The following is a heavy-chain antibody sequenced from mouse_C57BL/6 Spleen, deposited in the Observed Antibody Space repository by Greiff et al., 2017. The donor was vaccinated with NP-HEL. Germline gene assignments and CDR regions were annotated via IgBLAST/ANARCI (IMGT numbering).Heavy chain of an antibody. J-gene: IGHJ2*01. CDR1: GYTFTSYW. Sequence: VQLQQPGAELVRPGSSVKLSCKASGYTFTSYWMHWVKQRPIQGLEWIGNIDPSDSETHYNQKFKDKATLTVDKSSSTAYMQLSILTSEDHAVYYCARGKEGPDYWGQGTTLTVSS. V-gene: IGHV1-52*01. CDR3: ARGKEGPDY. CDR2: IDPSDSET.